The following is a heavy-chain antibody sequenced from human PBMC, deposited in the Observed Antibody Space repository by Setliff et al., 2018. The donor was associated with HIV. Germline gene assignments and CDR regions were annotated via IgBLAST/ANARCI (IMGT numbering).Heavy chain of an antibody. J-gene: IGHJ3*02. CDR1: GGSFNTYA. V-gene: IGHV1-69*13. D-gene: IGHD5-18*01. CDR2: IISIFDKA. Sequence: ASVKVSCKSSGGSFNTYAINWVRQAPGQGLEWLGGIISIFDKANYAQKFHGRLTITADDSTRTVYMELNSLGSGDTAVYYCARGGVRGYSYGEAFDIWGQGTLVTVSS. CDR3: ARGGVRGYSYGEAFDI.